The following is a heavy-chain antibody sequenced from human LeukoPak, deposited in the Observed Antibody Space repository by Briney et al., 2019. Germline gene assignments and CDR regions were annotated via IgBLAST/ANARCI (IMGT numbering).Heavy chain of an antibody. J-gene: IGHJ4*02. CDR2: ISSSSSYI. CDR1: GFTFSSYS. D-gene: IGHD3-10*01. V-gene: IGHV3-21*01. Sequence: GGSLRLSCAASGFTFSSYSMNWVRQAPGKGLEWVSSISSSSSYIYYADSVKGRFTISRDNAKNSLYLQMNSLRAEGTAVYYYAREDSYSYGSGSYPFDYWGQGTLVTVSS. CDR3: AREDSYSYGSGSYPFDY.